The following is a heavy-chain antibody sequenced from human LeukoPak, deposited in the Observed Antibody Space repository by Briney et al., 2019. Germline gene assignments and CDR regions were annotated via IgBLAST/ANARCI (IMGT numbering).Heavy chain of an antibody. J-gene: IGHJ4*02. CDR3: ARADCSSTSCYHYFDY. V-gene: IGHV1-69*02. CDR1: GGTFSSYT. D-gene: IGHD2-2*01. Sequence: SVKVSCKASGGTFSSYTISWVRQAPGQGLEWMGRIIPILGIANYAQKFRGRVTITADKSTSTAYMELSSLRSEDTAVYYCARADCSSTSCYHYFDYWGQGTLVTVSS. CDR2: IIPILGIA.